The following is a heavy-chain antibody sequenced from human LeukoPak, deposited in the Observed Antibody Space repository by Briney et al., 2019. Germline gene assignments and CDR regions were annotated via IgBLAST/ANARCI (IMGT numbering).Heavy chain of an antibody. CDR2: IYYSGST. J-gene: IGHJ4*02. Sequence: PSETLSLTCTVSGGSISSSSYYWGWIRRPPGKGLEWIGSIYYSGSTYYNPSLKSRVTISVDTSKNQFSLKLSSVTAADTAVYYCARSPGGYCSSTSCYGDFDYWGQGTLVTVSS. CDR3: ARSPGGYCSSTSCYGDFDY. V-gene: IGHV4-39*07. CDR1: GGSISSSSYY. D-gene: IGHD2-2*01.